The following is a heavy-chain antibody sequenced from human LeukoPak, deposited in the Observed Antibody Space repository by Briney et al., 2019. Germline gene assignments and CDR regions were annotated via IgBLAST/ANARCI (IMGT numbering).Heavy chain of an antibody. J-gene: IGHJ5*02. Sequence: SETLSLTCTVSGASISSSTDYWGWIRQPPGKGLEWIANIYYSGSTYYNPSLKSRVTISADTSKNQFSLKLSSVTAADTAVYYCARFYRFRFDPWGQGTLVTVSS. D-gene: IGHD3-16*02. CDR1: GASISSSTDY. CDR3: ARFYRFRFDP. V-gene: IGHV4-39*01. CDR2: IYYSGST.